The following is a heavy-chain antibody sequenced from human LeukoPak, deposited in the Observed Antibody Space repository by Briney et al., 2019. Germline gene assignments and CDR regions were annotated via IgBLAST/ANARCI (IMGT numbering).Heavy chain of an antibody. V-gene: IGHV3-30*02. CDR1: GSTFSGYG. J-gene: IGHJ4*02. CDR3: AKDSKVVPAASNIDY. CDR2: IRYDGSDK. D-gene: IGHD2-2*01. Sequence: PGGSLRLSCAASGSTFSGYGMHWVRQAPGKGLEWVAFIRYDGSDKYYADSVKGRFTISRDNSKNRLYLQMNSLRAEDTAVYYCAKDSKVVPAASNIDYWGQGTLVTVSS.